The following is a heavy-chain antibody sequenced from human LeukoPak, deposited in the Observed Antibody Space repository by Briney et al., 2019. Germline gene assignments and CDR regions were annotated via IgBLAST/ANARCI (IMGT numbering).Heavy chain of an antibody. V-gene: IGHV5-51*01. Sequence: GESLKISCKGSGYSFTIYWIVWVRQMPGKGLECMGIIYPGDSDTRYSPSFQGQVTISADKSISTAYLQWSSLKASDTAMYYCARPIKRGYSYPPPSSFDYWGQGTLVTVSS. J-gene: IGHJ4*02. CDR3: ARPIKRGYSYPPPSSFDY. CDR1: GYSFTIYW. CDR2: IYPGDSDT. D-gene: IGHD5-18*01.